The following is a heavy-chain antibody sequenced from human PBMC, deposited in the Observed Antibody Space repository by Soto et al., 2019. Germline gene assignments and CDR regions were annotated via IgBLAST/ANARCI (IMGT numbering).Heavy chain of an antibody. V-gene: IGHV3-23*01. D-gene: IGHD6-13*01. CDR3: ANQRWYSDSASVVPFHY. CDR2: IGLSGRET. Sequence: PGGSLRLSCAASGFTFANYAMSWGRQAPGKGLEWVSGIGLSGRETYYADSVKGRFTMSRDNSKNTHYLEMNSLRAEDTAVYYCANQRWYSDSASVVPFHYWGQGTLVTVSS. CDR1: GFTFANYA. J-gene: IGHJ4*02.